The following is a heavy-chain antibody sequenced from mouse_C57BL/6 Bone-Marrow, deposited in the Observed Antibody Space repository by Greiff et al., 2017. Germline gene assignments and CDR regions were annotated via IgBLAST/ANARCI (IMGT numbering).Heavy chain of an antibody. V-gene: IGHV14-4*01. D-gene: IGHD6-1*01. CDR2: IDPKNGGT. Sequence: VQLQQSGAELVRPGASVKLSCTASGFTFTDDYMHWVKQRPEQGLEWIGWIDPKNGGTEYASKFKGKATITVDTSSSTAYLQLSILTYEDTGGCCCTASIGFAYWGQGTLVTVSA. J-gene: IGHJ3*01. CDR3: TASIGFAY. CDR1: GFTFTDDY.